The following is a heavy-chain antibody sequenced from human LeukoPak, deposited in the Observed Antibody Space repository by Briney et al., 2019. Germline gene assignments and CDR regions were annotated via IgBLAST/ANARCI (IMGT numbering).Heavy chain of an antibody. Sequence: GESLKISCKGSGYSFTSYWIGWVRQTPGKGLEWMGIIYPGDSDTRYSPSFQGQVTISADKSISTAYLQWSSLKASDTAMYYCPSLSHYDSSAPALGYFDYWGQGTLVTVSS. CDR2: IYPGDSDT. J-gene: IGHJ4*02. CDR1: GYSFTSYW. V-gene: IGHV5-51*01. D-gene: IGHD3-22*01. CDR3: PSLSHYDSSAPALGYFDY.